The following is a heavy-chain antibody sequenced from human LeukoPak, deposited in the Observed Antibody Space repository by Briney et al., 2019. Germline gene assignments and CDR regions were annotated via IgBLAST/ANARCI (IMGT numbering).Heavy chain of an antibody. V-gene: IGHV3-43D*03. CDR2: ISWNGHHS. CDR1: GFTFGDNA. D-gene: IGHD2-8*02. Sequence: GGSLRLSCAASGFTFGDNAMHWVRQPPGKGLEWLSFISWNGHHSYYGDSVRGRFTISRDNNKNSLYLEMDSLRPEDTALYYCAKGQPRGYPGSAYWGQGTLVAVSS. CDR3: AKGQPRGYPGSAY. J-gene: IGHJ4*02.